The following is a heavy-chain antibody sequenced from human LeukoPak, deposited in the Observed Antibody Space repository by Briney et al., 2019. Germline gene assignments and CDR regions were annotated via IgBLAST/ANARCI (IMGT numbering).Heavy chain of an antibody. Sequence: GGSLRLSCAASGFTFSSHGMHWVRQAPGKGLEWVALIWFDGSIKYYADSVKGRFTISRDNSKNTVYLQMSSLRADDSAVCYCARDGGYCSSTSCSAYYYYYYMDVWGKGTTVTVSS. D-gene: IGHD2-2*01. CDR1: GFTFSSHG. J-gene: IGHJ6*03. V-gene: IGHV3-33*01. CDR3: ARDGGYCSSTSCSAYYYYYYMDV. CDR2: IWFDGSIK.